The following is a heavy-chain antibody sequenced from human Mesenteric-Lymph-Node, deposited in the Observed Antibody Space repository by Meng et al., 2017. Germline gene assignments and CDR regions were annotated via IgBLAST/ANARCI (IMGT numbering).Heavy chain of an antibody. V-gene: IGHV4-31*03. J-gene: IGHJ5*02. CDR1: GGSISSGGYY. CDR3: ARYYYDASGVTWFDP. CDR2: FYFSANT. D-gene: IGHD3-22*01. Sequence: SETLSLTCTVSGGSISSGGYYWSWSRQHPGKGLEWIGYFYFSANTYYNPSLKSRVSISIDTSKNQFSLKLSSVTAANTAVYFCARYYYDASGVTWFDPWGQGTLVTVSS.